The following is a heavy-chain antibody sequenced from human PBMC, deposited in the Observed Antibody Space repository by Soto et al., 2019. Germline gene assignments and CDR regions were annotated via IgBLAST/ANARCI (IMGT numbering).Heavy chain of an antibody. Sequence: GGSLRLSCAASGFTFSSYAMNWVRQAPGKGLEWVSVISGSGGTTSYADSVKGRFTISRDNSKNTLYLQMNSLRAEDTAVYFCAKVGPNCSGGTCYSFTGYFDCWGQGTLVTVSS. J-gene: IGHJ4*02. D-gene: IGHD2-15*01. CDR3: AKVGPNCSGGTCYSFTGYFDC. CDR1: GFTFSSYA. V-gene: IGHV3-23*01. CDR2: ISGSGGTT.